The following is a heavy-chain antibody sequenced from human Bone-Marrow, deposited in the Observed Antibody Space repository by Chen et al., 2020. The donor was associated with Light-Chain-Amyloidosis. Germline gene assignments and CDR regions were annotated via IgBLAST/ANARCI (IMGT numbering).Heavy chain of an antibody. CDR3: ARLFSGDDYGEAYFDF. Sequence: QVELVQSGAAVKKPGASVKVSCRVSGYTFTDYYIHWVRQAPGQGLEWMGWINPRSGGTDYAQKLQGGVILTTDTSVNTAYMEVTSLRSDDTAIYYCARLFSGDDYGEAYFDFWGQGTLVTVSS. CDR1: GYTFTDYY. J-gene: IGHJ4*02. V-gene: IGHV1-2*02. CDR2: INPRSGGT. D-gene: IGHD4-17*01.